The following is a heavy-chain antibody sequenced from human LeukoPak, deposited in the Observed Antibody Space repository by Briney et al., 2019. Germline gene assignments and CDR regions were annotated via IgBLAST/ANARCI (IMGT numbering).Heavy chain of an antibody. D-gene: IGHD6-6*01. Sequence: GGSLRLSCAASGFTFSNYGMSWVRQAPGKGLEWVSAISDSGGTYYADSVKGSFTISKDNSKNTLYLQMNNLRAEDTAVYYCAKRVPYGSSSVYFDFWGQGTLVTVSS. J-gene: IGHJ4*02. CDR1: GFTFSNYG. V-gene: IGHV3-23*01. CDR3: AKRVPYGSSSVYFDF. CDR2: ISDSGGT.